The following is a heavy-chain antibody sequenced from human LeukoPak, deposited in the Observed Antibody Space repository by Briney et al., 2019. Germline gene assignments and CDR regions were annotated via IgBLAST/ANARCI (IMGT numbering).Heavy chain of an antibody. CDR1: GGSISSYY. CDR2: IHYTGST. V-gene: IGHV4-59*05. Sequence: PSETLSLTCTVSGGSISSYYWSWIRQPAGKGLEWIGTIHYTGSTYYTPSLKSRVTVSVDTSNNQFSLKVSSVTAADTAVYYCARHPSGSSFDYWGQGTLVAVSS. D-gene: IGHD1-26*01. CDR3: ARHPSGSSFDY. J-gene: IGHJ4*02.